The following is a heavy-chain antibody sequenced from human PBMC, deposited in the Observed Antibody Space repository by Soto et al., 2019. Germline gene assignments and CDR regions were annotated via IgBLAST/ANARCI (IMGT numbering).Heavy chain of an antibody. CDR3: ASSEFH. J-gene: IGHJ4*02. D-gene: IGHD3-10*01. CDR1: GGSISSSRYY. CDR2: IYYSGST. Sequence: QLQLQESGPGLVKPSETLSLTCTVSGGSISSSRYYWGWIRQPPGKGLEWIGNIYYSGSTYYNPSPKGRVTLSVDTSKNQFSLKLTSVTAADPAVYYCASSEFHWGQGTLVTVSS. V-gene: IGHV4-39*01.